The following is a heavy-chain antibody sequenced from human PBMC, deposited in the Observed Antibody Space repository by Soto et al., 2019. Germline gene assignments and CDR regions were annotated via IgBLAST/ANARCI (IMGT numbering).Heavy chain of an antibody. J-gene: IGHJ4*02. CDR2: LYHSGST. CDR1: GGSISSGGYS. CDR3: AAGGGLPRYY. Sequence: QLQLQESGSGLVKPSQTLSLTCAVSGGSISSGGYSWSWIRQPPGKGLEWIGHLYHSGSTYYNPSPKIQVTISVDRDTTQCPLKLTSVTAADTAAYYCAAGGGLPRYYWGQGTLVTVST. V-gene: IGHV4-30-2*01. D-gene: IGHD5-12*01.